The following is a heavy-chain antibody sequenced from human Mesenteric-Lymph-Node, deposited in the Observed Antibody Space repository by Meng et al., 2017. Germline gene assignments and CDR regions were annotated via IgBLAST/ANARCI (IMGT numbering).Heavy chain of an antibody. V-gene: IGHV3-20*04. J-gene: IGHJ6*02. CDR3: ARDRSYSHYSYYYGMDV. CDR1: GFTFDDYG. CDR2: INWNGGST. D-gene: IGHD1-26*01. Sequence: GESLKISCAASGFTFDDYGMSWVRQAPGKGLEWVSGINWNGGSTGYADSVKGRFTISRDNAKNSLYLQMNSLRAEDTAVYYCARDRSYSHYSYYYGMDVWGQGTTVTVSS.